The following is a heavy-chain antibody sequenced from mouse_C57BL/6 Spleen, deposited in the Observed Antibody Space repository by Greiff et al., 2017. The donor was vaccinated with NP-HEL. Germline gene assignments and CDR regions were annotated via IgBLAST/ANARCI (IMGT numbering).Heavy chain of an antibody. CDR2: IDPEDGDT. CDR3: TIYDGYPYYFDY. V-gene: IGHV14-1*01. J-gene: IGHJ2*01. CDR1: GFNIKDYY. Sequence: VQLQQSGAELVRPGASVKLSCTASGFNIKDYYMHWVKQRPEQGLEWIGRIDPEDGDTEYAPKFQGKATMTADTSSNTAYLQLSSLTSEDTAVYYCTIYDGYPYYFDYWGQGTTLTVSS. D-gene: IGHD2-3*01.